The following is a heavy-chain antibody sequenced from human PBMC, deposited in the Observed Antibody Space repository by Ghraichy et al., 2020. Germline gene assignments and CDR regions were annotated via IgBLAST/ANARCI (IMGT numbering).Heavy chain of an antibody. V-gene: IGHV3-48*02. CDR2: ISSSSSTI. CDR1: GFTFSSYS. D-gene: IGHD2-21*01. Sequence: SCAASGFTFSSYSMNWVRQAPGKGLEWVSYISSSSSTIYYADSVKGRFTISRDNAENSLYLQMNSLRDEYTAVYYCARDPYYYFDYWGQGTLVTVSS. CDR3: ARDPYYYFDY. J-gene: IGHJ4*02.